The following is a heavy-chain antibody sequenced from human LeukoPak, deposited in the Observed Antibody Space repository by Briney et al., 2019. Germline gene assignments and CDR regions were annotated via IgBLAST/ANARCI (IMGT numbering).Heavy chain of an antibody. V-gene: IGHV4-34*01. CDR2: INHSGST. CDR3: ARGGPGYSSSWYDY. CDR1: GGSFSGYY. J-gene: IGHJ4*02. Sequence: SETLSLTCAVYGGSFSGYYWGWIRQPPGKGLEWIGEINHSGSTNYNPSLKSRVTISVDTSKNQFSLKLSSVTAADTAVYYCARGGPGYSSSWYDYWGQGTLVTVSS. D-gene: IGHD6-13*01.